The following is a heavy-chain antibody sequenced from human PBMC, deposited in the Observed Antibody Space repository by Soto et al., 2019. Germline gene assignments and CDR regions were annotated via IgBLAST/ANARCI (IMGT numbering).Heavy chain of an antibody. J-gene: IGHJ3*02. CDR1: GFTFTSYS. D-gene: IGHD2-2*01. CDR2: ISSSSSTI. CDR3: ASDIVVVPAAYGGDAFDI. Sequence: LRLSCAASGFTFTSYSMNWVRQAPGKGLEWVSYISSSSSTIYYADSVKGRFTISRDNAKNSLYLQMNSLRAEDTAVYYCASDIVVVPAAYGGDAFDIWGQGTMVTVS. V-gene: IGHV3-48*01.